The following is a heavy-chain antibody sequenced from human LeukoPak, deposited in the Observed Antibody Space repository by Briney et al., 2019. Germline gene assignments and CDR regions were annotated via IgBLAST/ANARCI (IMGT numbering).Heavy chain of an antibody. CDR1: GFTVSSNY. CDR3: ARDGAYGSGSYYLRYYYYMDV. CDR2: IYSGGST. V-gene: IGHV3-53*01. J-gene: IGHJ6*03. D-gene: IGHD3-10*01. Sequence: GGSLRLSCAASGFTVSSNYMSWVRQAPGKGLEWVSVIYSGGSTYYADSVKGRFTISRDNSKNTLYLQMNSLRAEDTAVCYCARDGAYGSGSYYLRYYYYMDVWGKGTTVTVSS.